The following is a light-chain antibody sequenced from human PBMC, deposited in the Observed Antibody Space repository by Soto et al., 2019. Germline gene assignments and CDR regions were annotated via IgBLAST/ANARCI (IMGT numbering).Light chain of an antibody. J-gene: IGKJ4*01. CDR3: QQYNNWPPLT. Sequence: EIVMTQSPDTLSVSPGERATLSCRASQTVSINLAWYQQKPGQTPRLLIYGASRRATGIPARFSGSGSGTEFTLTISSLQSEDFAVYYCQQYNNWPPLTFGGGTKVEIK. CDR1: QTVSIN. V-gene: IGKV3-15*01. CDR2: GAS.